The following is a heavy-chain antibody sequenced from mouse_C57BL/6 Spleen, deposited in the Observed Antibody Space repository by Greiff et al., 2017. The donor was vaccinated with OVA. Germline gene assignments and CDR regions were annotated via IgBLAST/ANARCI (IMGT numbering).Heavy chain of an antibody. V-gene: IGHV3-6*01. J-gene: IGHJ1*03. CDR3: ARVGITTVVARYFDV. Sequence: EVKLQESGPGLLKPSQSLSLTCSVTGYSITSGYYWNWIRQFPGNKLEWMGYISYDGSNNYNPSLKNRISITRDTSKNQFFLKLNSVTTEDTATYYCARVGITTVVARYFDVWGTGTTVTVSS. CDR2: ISYDGSN. D-gene: IGHD1-1*01. CDR1: GYSITSGYY.